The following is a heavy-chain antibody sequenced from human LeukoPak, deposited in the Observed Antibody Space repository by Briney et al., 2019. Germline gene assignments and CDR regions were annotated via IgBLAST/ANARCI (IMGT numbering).Heavy chain of an antibody. D-gene: IGHD3-3*01. J-gene: IGHJ6*03. Sequence: GGSLRLSCAASGFTFSSYGMHWVRQAPGKGLEWVAFIRYDGSSKYYADSVKGRFTISRDNSKNTLYLQMNSLRAEDTAVYYCAKDTRRYYDFWSGYGNMDVWGKGTTVTVSS. CDR2: IRYDGSSK. CDR1: GFTFSSYG. CDR3: AKDTRRYYDFWSGYGNMDV. V-gene: IGHV3-30*02.